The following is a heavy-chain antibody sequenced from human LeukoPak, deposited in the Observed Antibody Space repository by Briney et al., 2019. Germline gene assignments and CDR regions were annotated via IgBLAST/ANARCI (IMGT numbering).Heavy chain of an antibody. CDR2: ISYDGSSK. CDR3: AREPRNAWLRLGSNAFDI. D-gene: IGHD5-18*01. J-gene: IGHJ3*02. CDR1: GFTFSSYA. Sequence: GGSLRLSCAASGFTFSSYAMHWVRQAPGKGLEWVAVISYDGSSKYYADSVKGRFTISRDNSKNTLYLQMNSLRAEDTAVYYCAREPRNAWLRLGSNAFDIWGQGTMVTVSS. V-gene: IGHV3-30-3*01.